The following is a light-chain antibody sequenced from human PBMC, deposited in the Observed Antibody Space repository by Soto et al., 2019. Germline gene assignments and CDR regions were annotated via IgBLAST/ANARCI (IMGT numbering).Light chain of an antibody. CDR1: SSDVGGYNY. J-gene: IGLJ1*01. V-gene: IGLV2-8*01. CDR2: EVS. CDR3: SSYAGSNNLYV. Sequence: VLTQPPSASGSPGQSVTISCTGTSSDVGGYNYVSWYQQHPGKAPKLMIYEVSKRPSGVPDRFSGSKSGNTASLTVSGLQAEDEADYYCSSYAGSNNLYVFGPGTKVTVL.